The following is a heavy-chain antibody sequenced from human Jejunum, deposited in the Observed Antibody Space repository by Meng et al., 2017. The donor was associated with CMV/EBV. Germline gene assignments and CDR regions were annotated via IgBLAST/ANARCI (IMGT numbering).Heavy chain of an antibody. CDR3: ARDPRSGGGWFYFDS. CDR1: GASINSGHW. V-gene: IGHV4-4*01. J-gene: IGHJ4*02. Sequence: SGASINSGHWWSWVRRPPGKGLEWIGEIYRSGPADYNPSFNSRVSISVDLSKNQLYLNLASVTATDTAVYFCARDPRSGGGWFYFDSWGQGILVTVSS. D-gene: IGHD3-10*01. CDR2: IYRSGPA.